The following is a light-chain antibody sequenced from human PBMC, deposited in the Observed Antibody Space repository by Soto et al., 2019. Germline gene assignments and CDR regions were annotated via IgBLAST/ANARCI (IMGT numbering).Light chain of an antibody. V-gene: IGKV3-20*01. Sequence: ELVLTQSPGTLSLSPGERATLSCRASQSVSSSYLAWYQQKPGQAPRLLIYAASSRATGSPDRFSGSGSGTDFTLTISRLEPEDFAVYFCQQYGTSLPFTFGQGTKVEIK. CDR2: AAS. CDR3: QQYGTSLPFT. J-gene: IGKJ2*01. CDR1: QSVSSSY.